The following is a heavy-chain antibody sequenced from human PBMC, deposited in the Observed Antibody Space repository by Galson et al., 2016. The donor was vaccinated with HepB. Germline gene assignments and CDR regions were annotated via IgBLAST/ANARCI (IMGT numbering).Heavy chain of an antibody. D-gene: IGHD5-24*01. Sequence: SLRLSCAVSGFRLSDYGMHWVRQTPDKGLEWLSVIWYDESEKYYADSVKGRFTISRDNSKNTLYLQMHSLRVEDTGMYYCAKDLEVRMATKYYFEYWGLGTLVTVSS. J-gene: IGHJ4*02. CDR2: IWYDESEK. CDR1: GFRLSDYG. CDR3: AKDLEVRMATKYYFEY. V-gene: IGHV3-33*06.